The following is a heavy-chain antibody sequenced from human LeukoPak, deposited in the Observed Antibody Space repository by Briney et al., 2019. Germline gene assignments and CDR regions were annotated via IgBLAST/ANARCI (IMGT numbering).Heavy chain of an antibody. D-gene: IGHD6-13*01. J-gene: IGHJ4*02. CDR1: GFTFDDYA. CDR3: AKGRSSSWYLFDY. V-gene: IGHV3-9*01. CDR2: ISWNSGSR. Sequence: GRSLRLSCAASGFTFDDYAMHWVRHAPGKGLEWVSGISWNSGSRGYADSVTGRVTISRDNAKNSLYLQMNSLRAEDTALYYCAKGRSSSWYLFDYWGQGTLVTVSS.